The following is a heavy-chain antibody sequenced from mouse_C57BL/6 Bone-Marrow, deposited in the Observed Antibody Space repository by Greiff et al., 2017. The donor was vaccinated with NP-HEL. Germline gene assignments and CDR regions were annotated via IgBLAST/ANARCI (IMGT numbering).Heavy chain of an antibody. D-gene: IGHD1-1*01. CDR2: IDPETGGT. V-gene: IGHV1-15*01. CDR1: GYTFTDYE. Sequence: VQLQQSGAELVRPGASVTLSCKASGYTFTDYEMHWVKQTPVHGLEWIGAIDPETGGTAYNQKFKGKAILTADKSSSTAYMELRSLTSEDSAVYYCPVLLRSYWYFDVWGRGTTVTVSS. J-gene: IGHJ1*03. CDR3: PVLLRSYWYFDV.